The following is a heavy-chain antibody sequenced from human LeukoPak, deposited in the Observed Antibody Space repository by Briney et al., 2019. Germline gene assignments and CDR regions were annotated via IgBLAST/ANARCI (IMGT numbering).Heavy chain of an antibody. J-gene: IGHJ6*02. Sequence: ASVKVSCKASGYTFTSYAISWVRQAPGQGLGWMGRIIPILGIANYAQKFQGRVTITADKSTSTAYMELSSLRSEDTAVYYCARGRITIFGADYYYGMDVWGQGTTVTVSS. CDR1: GYTFTSYA. D-gene: IGHD3-3*01. V-gene: IGHV1-69*04. CDR3: ARGRITIFGADYYYGMDV. CDR2: IIPILGIA.